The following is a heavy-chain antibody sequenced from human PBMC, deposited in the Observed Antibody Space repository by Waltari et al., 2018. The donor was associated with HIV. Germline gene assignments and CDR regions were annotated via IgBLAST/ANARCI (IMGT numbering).Heavy chain of an antibody. J-gene: IGHJ1*01. D-gene: IGHD2-2*01. Sequence: VESGGGAVSAGRSLRLICATVGFSFDRSARGWFRQSPRKAPEWVCFFRSLSYGRTSDYAASTKCRVIISRDDSQSVVYLDVTSLKSEDTCVYYCVRDSLPKCAAGSCYRKWGQGT. CDR1: GFSFDRSA. CDR3: VRDSLPKCAAGSCYRK. V-gene: IGHV3-49*03. CDR2: FRSLSYGRTS.